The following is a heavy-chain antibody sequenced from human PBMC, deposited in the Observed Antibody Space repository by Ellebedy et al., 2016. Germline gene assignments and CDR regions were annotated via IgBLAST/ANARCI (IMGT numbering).Heavy chain of an antibody. CDR3: ARKGDILGVDAFDI. J-gene: IGHJ3*02. CDR2: IIPIFGTA. Sequence: SVKVSXKASRGTFSSYAISWVRQAPGQGLEWMGGIIPIFGTANYAQKFQGRVTITADESTSTAYMELSSLRAEDTAVYYCARKGDILGVDAFDIWGQGTMVTVSS. CDR1: RGTFSSYA. D-gene: IGHD3-10*01. V-gene: IGHV1-69*13.